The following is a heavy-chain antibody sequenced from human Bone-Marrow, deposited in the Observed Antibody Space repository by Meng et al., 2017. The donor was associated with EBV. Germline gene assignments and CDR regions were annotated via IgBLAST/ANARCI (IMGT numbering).Heavy chain of an antibody. CDR2: LIPISGTA. V-gene: IGHV1-69*06. J-gene: IGHJ4*02. Sequence: QLQLLYSGPEVKTPRSSVEVFCKASGAPLSSYAIRWVRQAPGQGLHGMGGLIPISGTANYTQKFQGRVTMTAYKSTSTSYMELSSLRSEDTAVYYCASGHYGSGSYLGWGQGTLVTVSS. CDR3: ASGHYGSGSYLG. D-gene: IGHD3-10*01. CDR1: GAPLSSYA.